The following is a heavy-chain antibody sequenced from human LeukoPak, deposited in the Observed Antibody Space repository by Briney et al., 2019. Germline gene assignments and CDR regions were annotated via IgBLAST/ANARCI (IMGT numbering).Heavy chain of an antibody. V-gene: IGHV4-34*01. CDR1: GGSFSGYY. D-gene: IGHD5-12*01. CDR2: INHSGST. Sequence: SETLSLTCAVYGGSFSGYYWSWIRQPPGKGLEWIGEINHSGSTNYNPSLKSRVTISVDTSENQFSLKLSSVTAADTAVYYCARVVVATIPSSYYYYYMDVWGKGTTVTVSS. CDR3: ARVVVATIPSSYYYYYMDV. J-gene: IGHJ6*03.